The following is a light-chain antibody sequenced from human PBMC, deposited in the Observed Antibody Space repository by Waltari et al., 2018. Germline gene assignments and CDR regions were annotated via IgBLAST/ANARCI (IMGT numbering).Light chain of an antibody. CDR3: LQDYNHPFT. J-gene: IGKJ3*01. Sequence: AIQMTQSPSSLSASVGDRVTITCRASQYIRNDLGWYQQKPGKAPELLIFGASTLQRGGPSRFSGSGSGTDFTLTISSLQPEDFATYYCLQDYNHPFTFGPGTRLDIK. V-gene: IGKV1-6*01. CDR1: QYIRND. CDR2: GAS.